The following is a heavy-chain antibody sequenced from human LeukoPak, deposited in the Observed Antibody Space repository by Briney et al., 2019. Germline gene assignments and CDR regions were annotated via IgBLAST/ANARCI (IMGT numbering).Heavy chain of an antibody. CDR1: GGSISSYY. CDR2: IYTSGST. CDR3: ASGGGDFWSGYPFDY. J-gene: IGHJ4*02. D-gene: IGHD3-3*01. V-gene: IGHV4-4*07. Sequence: PSETLPLTCTVSGGSISSYYWSWIRQPAGKGLEWIGRIYTSGSTNYNPSLKSRVTMSVDTSRNQFSLKLSSVTAADTAVYYCASGGGDFWSGYPFDYWGQGTLVTVSS.